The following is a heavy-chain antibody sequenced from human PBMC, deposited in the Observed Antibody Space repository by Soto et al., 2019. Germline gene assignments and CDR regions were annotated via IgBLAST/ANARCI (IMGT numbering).Heavy chain of an antibody. Sequence: GGSLRLSCAASGFTFSTYWMYWVRRVPGKGLVWVSRTDTDGSDTSYADSVKGRFTISVDTSQKLFSLKLASVTAADTAVYYCVRSEATALDYGGQGTLVTVSS. CDR3: VRSEATALDY. CDR1: GFTFSTYW. J-gene: IGHJ4*02. CDR2: TDTDGSDT. V-gene: IGHV3-74*01.